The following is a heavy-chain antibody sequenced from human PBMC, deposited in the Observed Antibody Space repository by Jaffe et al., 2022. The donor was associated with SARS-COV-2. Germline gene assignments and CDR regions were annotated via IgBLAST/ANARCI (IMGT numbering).Heavy chain of an antibody. D-gene: IGHD4-4*01. J-gene: IGHJ6*02. CDR3: ARDHRYDYRDYYYYGMDV. Sequence: QVQLQQWGAGLLKPSETLSLTCAVYGGSFSGYYWSWIRQPPGKGLEWIGEINHSGSTNYNPSLKSRVTISVDTSKNQFSLKLSSVTAADTAVYYCARDHRYDYRDYYYYGMDVWGQGTTVTVSS. V-gene: IGHV4-34*01. CDR2: INHSGST. CDR1: GGSFSGYY.